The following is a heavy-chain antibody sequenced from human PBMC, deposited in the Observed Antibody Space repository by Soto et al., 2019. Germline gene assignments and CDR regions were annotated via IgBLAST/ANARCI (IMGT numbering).Heavy chain of an antibody. CDR1: GGSISSSSYY. V-gene: IGHV4-39*01. D-gene: IGHD6-6*01. Sequence: SETLSLTCPVSGGSISSSSYYWGWIRQPPGKGLEWIGSIYYSGSTYYNPSLKSRVTISVDTSKNQFSLKLSSVTAADTAVYYCARHRSIAARRIDYWGQGALVTVSS. CDR3: ARHRSIAARRIDY. J-gene: IGHJ4*02. CDR2: IYYSGST.